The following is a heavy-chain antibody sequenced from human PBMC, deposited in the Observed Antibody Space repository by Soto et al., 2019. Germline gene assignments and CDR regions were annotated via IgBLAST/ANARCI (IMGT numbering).Heavy chain of an antibody. J-gene: IGHJ4*02. CDR3: ARSIVLVTALYY. CDR1: GYTFTSYA. Sequence: QVQLVQSGAEEKKPGASVKVSCKASGYTFTSYAMHWVRQDPGQRLEWMRWNNAGNGNTKYSQKFQGRVTITRDTSASTAYMELSSLRSEDTAVYYCARSIVLVTALYYWGQGSLVTVSS. V-gene: IGHV1-3*05. CDR2: NNAGNGNT. D-gene: IGHD2-21*02.